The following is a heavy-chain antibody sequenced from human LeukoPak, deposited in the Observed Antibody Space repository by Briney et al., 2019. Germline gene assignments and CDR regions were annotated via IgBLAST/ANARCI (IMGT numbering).Heavy chain of an antibody. D-gene: IGHD4-17*01. V-gene: IGHV1-69*02. CDR2: IIPILDIT. CDR3: ARRNDYGDYESAFDI. Sequence: SVKVSCKASGYTFTGYYMHWVRQAPGPGLEWMGRIIPILDITNYAQKFQGRVTITADKSTSTAYMELSSLRSEDTAVYYCARRNDYGDYESAFDIWGQGTMVTVSS. J-gene: IGHJ3*02. CDR1: GYTFTGYY.